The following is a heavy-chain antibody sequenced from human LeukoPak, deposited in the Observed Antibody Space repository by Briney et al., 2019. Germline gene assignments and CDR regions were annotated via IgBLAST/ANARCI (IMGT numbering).Heavy chain of an antibody. Sequence: GRSLRLSCAASGFTLSAYGVHWVRQAPGKGLEWVAVISFDGSVEYYADSVRGHFTISRDNVKNTVYLQMNSLKVEDTALYYCATEGHYSVAFDIWGQGTTVTVSS. CDR3: ATEGHYSVAFDI. CDR2: ISFDGSVE. D-gene: IGHD2-21*01. V-gene: IGHV3-30*03. J-gene: IGHJ3*02. CDR1: GFTLSAYG.